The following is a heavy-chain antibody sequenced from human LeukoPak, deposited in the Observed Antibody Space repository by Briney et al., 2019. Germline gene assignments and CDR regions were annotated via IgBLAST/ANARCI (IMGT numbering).Heavy chain of an antibody. CDR3: ARLFGVWGSYRRKRAGWFDP. D-gene: IGHD3-16*02. J-gene: IGHJ5*02. V-gene: IGHV4-38-2*02. CDR2: IYNSGST. Sequence: SETLSLTCTVSGYSISSGYYWGWIRQSPGKGLEWIGSIYNSGSTYYNPSLKSRITISVDTSKNQFSLRLRSVTAADTAVYYCARLFGVWGSYRRKRAGWFDPWGQGTLVTVSS. CDR1: GYSISSGYY.